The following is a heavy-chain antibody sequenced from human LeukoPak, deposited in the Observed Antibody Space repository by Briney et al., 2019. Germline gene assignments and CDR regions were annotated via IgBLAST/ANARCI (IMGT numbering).Heavy chain of an antibody. CDR2: IYHSGST. CDR3: ARAIRSGWYPTIFDY. V-gene: IGHV4-30-2*02. J-gene: IGHJ4*02. D-gene: IGHD6-19*01. CDR1: GGSISSGGYS. Sequence: SQTLSLTCAVSGGSISSGGYSWSWIRQPPGKGLEWIGYIYHSGSTYYNPSLKSRVTISVDRSKNQFSLKLSSVTAADTAVYYCARAIRSGWYPTIFDYWGQGTLVTVSS.